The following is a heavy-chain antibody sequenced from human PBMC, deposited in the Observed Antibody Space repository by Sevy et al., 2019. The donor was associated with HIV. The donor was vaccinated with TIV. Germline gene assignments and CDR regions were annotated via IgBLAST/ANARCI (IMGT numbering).Heavy chain of an antibody. J-gene: IGHJ4*02. CDR3: ARRYFDL. V-gene: IGHV3-7*03. Sequence: GGSLRLSCKASGFTFSSFWMQWVRQAPGKGLEWVANIRQDGSEMYYAGSVKGRFTISRDNAKNALYLQMDGLRAEDTAVYYCARRYFDLWGQGTLVTVSS. CDR1: GFTFSSFW. CDR2: IRQDGSEM.